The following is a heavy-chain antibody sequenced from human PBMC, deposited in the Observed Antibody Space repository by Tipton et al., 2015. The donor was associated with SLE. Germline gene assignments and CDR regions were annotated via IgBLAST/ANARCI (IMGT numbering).Heavy chain of an antibody. Sequence: GSLRLSCAASGFTFSDYYMSWIRQAPGKGLEWVSYISSSSSYTNYADSVKGRFTISRDNAKNSLYLQMNSLRAEDTAVYYCAKKCKRSQQQLAPLNWFDPWGQGTLVTVSS. CDR3: AKKCKRSQQQLAPLNWFDP. CDR1: GFTFSDYY. V-gene: IGHV3-11*03. D-gene: IGHD6-13*01. CDR2: ISSSSSYT. J-gene: IGHJ5*02.